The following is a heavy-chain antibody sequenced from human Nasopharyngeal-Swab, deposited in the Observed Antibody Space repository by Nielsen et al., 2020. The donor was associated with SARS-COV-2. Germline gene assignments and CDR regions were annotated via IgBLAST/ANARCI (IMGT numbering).Heavy chain of an antibody. V-gene: IGHV1-69*13. D-gene: IGHD2-2*01. J-gene: IGHJ6*03. CDR2: IIPIFGTA. CDR3: AREMGYCSSTSCGQEGNYYYYYMDV. CDR1: GGTFSSYA. Sequence: VKVSCKASGGTFSSYAISWVRQAPGQGLEWMGGIIPIFGTANYAQKFQGRVTITADESTSTAYMELSSLRSEDTAVYYCAREMGYCSSTSCGQEGNYYYYYMDVWGKGTTVTVSS.